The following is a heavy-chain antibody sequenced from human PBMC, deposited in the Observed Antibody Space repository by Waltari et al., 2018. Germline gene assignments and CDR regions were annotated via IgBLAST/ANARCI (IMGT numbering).Heavy chain of an antibody. V-gene: IGHV3-74*01. D-gene: IGHD5-12*01. Sequence: EVQLVESGGGLVQPGGSLRLSCSASGFTFSRHWVHWVRQAPGKGLQWVSRISPDGGDRIYADSVKGRFTISRDNARNTLFLQMSSLRIEDTAIYHCAAVQEMAPDYWGQGTLVTVSS. CDR1: GFTFSRHW. CDR3: AAVQEMAPDY. J-gene: IGHJ4*02. CDR2: ISPDGGDR.